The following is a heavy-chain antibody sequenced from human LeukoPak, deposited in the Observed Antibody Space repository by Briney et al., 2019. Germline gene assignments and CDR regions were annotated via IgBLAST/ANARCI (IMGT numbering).Heavy chain of an antibody. Sequence: SETLSLTCAVSGGSVSSTNLWTWFRQPPGKGLEWIGEVHLDGRTNYNPSLTSRLTMSVDLYENHISLKLTSVTAADTAVYYCAREGGFYRPLDYSGQGTLVTVSS. D-gene: IGHD3-3*01. J-gene: IGHJ4*02. CDR2: VHLDGRT. CDR1: GGSVSSTNL. CDR3: AREGGFYRPLDY. V-gene: IGHV4-4*02.